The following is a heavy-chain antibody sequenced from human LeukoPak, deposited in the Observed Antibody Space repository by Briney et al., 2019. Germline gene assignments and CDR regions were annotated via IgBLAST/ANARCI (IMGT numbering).Heavy chain of an antibody. CDR3: ARDHRMPGIAVAGAYYFDY. J-gene: IGHJ4*02. Sequence: SVKVSCKASGGTFSSYAISWVRQAPGQGLEWMGGIIPIFGTANYAQKFQGRVTITADGSTSTAYMELSSLRSEDTAVYYCARDHRMPGIAVAGAYYFDYWGQGTLSPSPQ. D-gene: IGHD6-19*01. V-gene: IGHV1-69*13. CDR2: IIPIFGTA. CDR1: GGTFSSYA.